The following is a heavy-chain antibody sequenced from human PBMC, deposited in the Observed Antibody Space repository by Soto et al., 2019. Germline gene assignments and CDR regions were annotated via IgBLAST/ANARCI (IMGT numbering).Heavy chain of an antibody. D-gene: IGHD6-6*01. J-gene: IGHJ6*02. V-gene: IGHV5-10-1*01. CDR1: GYSFTSYW. Sequence: GESLKISCKGSGYSFTSYWISWVRQMPGKGLEWMGRIDPSDSYTNYSPSFQGHVTISADKSISTAYLQWSSLKASDTAMYYCARRLMGSSSFVPSYGMDVWGQGTTVTAP. CDR3: ARRLMGSSSFVPSYGMDV. CDR2: IDPSDSYT.